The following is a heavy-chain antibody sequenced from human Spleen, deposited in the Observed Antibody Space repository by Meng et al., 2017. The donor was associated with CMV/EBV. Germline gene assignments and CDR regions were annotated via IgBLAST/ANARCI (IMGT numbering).Heavy chain of an antibody. V-gene: IGHV1-69*08. J-gene: IGHJ6*02. CDR2: IIPLFGAT. CDR3: ARGGTYSDDYYGMDV. D-gene: IGHD1-26*01. Sequence: SVKVSCQASRGTFDSHTVSWVRQAPRQGLEWMGRIIPLFGATLYGQKFQGRVTIRADKSTGTADMEVNSLRPEDTAVYYCARGGTYSDDYYGMDVWGLGTMVTVSS. CDR1: RGTFDSHT.